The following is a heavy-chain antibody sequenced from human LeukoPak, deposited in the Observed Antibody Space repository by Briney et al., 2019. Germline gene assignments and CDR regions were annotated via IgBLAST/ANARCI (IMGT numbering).Heavy chain of an antibody. D-gene: IGHD5-12*01. J-gene: IGHJ4*02. CDR2: ISSSSSYI. V-gene: IGHV3-21*01. CDR3: ARDLFSGYD. Sequence: PGGSLRLSCAASGFTFSSYSMNWVRQAPGQGLQWVSCISSSSSYINYADSVKGRFTISRDNAKNSLYLQMNSLTAEDTAVYYCARDLFSGYDWGQGTLVTVSS. CDR1: GFTFSSYS.